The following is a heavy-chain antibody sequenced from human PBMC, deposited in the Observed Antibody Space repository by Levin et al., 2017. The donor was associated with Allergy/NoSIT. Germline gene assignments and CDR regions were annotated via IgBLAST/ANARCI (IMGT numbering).Heavy chain of an antibody. J-gene: IGHJ6*02. CDR1: GYSISSGYY. CDR2: IYHSGNT. D-gene: IGHD1-26*01. Sequence: SETLSLTCSVSGYSISSGYYWGWVRQPPGKGLEWIASIYHSGNTYYRLSLKSRVTISVDTSKNQFSLKVNSVTAADTAVYYCARQVGLFTYYYYYGMDVWGQGTTVTVSS. V-gene: IGHV4-38-2*01. CDR3: ARQVGLFTYYYYYGMDV.